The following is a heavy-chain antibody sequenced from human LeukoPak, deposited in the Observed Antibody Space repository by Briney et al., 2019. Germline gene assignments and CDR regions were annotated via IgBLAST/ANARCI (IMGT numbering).Heavy chain of an antibody. CDR2: IYDSGVT. V-gene: IGHV4-59*01. J-gene: IGHJ4*02. D-gene: IGHD2-15*01. CDR3: ARAPFGSGPYLAFDF. CDR1: GGTISSNY. Sequence: SETLSRTCFGSGGTISSNYWSWIPHPPGKGLEWIGYIYDSGVTSYNPSLKSRASISVDTSKNQFSLNLSPVTAAHTAVYYGARAPFGSGPYLAFDFWGQGTLVAVSS.